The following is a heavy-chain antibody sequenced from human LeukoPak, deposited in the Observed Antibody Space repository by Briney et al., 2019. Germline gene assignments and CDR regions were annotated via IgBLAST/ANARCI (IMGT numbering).Heavy chain of an antibody. Sequence: SGGSLRLSCAASGFTFSSYGMHWVRQAPGKGLEWVAFIRYDGSNKYYADSVKGRFTISRDNSKNTLYLQMNSLRAGDTAVYYCAKDGNYDILTGYALYYFDYWGQGTLVTVSS. V-gene: IGHV3-30*02. CDR3: AKDGNYDILTGYALYYFDY. J-gene: IGHJ4*02. D-gene: IGHD3-9*01. CDR2: IRYDGSNK. CDR1: GFTFSSYG.